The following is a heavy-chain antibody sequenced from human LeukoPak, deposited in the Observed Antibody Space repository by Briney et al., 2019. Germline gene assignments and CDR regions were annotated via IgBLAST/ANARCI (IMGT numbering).Heavy chain of an antibody. J-gene: IGHJ4*02. D-gene: IGHD2-2*01. CDR2: ISAYNGNT. V-gene: IGHV1-18*01. CDR3: ARNRCSSTSCYDDN. CDR1: GYSFSSYG. Sequence: ASVKVSCKASGYSFSSYGISWVRQAPGQGLEWMGWISAYNGNTNYAQKLQGRVTMTTDTSTSTAYMEVRSLRSDDTAVYYCARNRCSSTSCYDDNWGQGTLVTDSS.